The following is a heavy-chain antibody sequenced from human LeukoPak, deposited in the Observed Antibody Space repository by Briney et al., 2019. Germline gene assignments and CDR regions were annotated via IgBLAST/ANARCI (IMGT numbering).Heavy chain of an antibody. CDR3: AREAIDGIDY. Sequence: SETLSLTCTVSGGSISSYYWSWIRQPPGKGLEWIGYIYYSGSTNYNPSPKSRVTISVDTSKNQFSLKLSSVTAADTAVYYCAREAIDGIDYWGQGTLVTVSS. CDR2: IYYSGST. V-gene: IGHV4-59*01. J-gene: IGHJ4*02. CDR1: GGSISSYY.